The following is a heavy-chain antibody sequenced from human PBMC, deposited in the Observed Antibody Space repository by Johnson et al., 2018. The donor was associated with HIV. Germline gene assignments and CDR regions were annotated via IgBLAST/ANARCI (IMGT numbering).Heavy chain of an antibody. CDR2: ISGSGGST. CDR1: GFTFSSYA. V-gene: IGHV3-23*04. J-gene: IGHJ3*02. Sequence: VLLVESGGGVVQPGRSLRLSCAASGFTFSSYAMSWVRQAPGKGLEWVSAISGSGGSTYYADSVKGRFTISRDNSKNTLYLQMNSLRAEDTAVYYCAKDLRVVVAAPIGAATAHVFDIWGQGTMVTVSS. CDR3: AKDLRVVVAAPIGAATAHVFDI. D-gene: IGHD2-15*01.